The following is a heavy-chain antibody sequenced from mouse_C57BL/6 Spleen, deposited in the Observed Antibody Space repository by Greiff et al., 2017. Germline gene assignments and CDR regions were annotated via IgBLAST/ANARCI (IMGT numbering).Heavy chain of an antibody. CDR3: ARGEYYGSSQYYFDY. D-gene: IGHD1-1*01. CDR1: GYTFTSYW. CDR2: IYPSDSET. Sequence: QVQLQQPGAELVRPGSSVKLSCKASGYTFTSYWMDWVKQRPGQGLEWIGNIYPSDSETHYNQKFKDKATLTVDKSSSTAYMQLSSLTSEDSAVYYCARGEYYGSSQYYFDYWGQGTTLTVSS. J-gene: IGHJ2*01. V-gene: IGHV1-61*01.